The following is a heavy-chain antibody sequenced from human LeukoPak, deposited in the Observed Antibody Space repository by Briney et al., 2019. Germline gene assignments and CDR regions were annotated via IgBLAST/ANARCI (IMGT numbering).Heavy chain of an antibody. V-gene: IGHV1-69*13. D-gene: IGHD6-19*01. J-gene: IGHJ6*02. CDR3: ARALAVAGTFGYYYYGMDV. Sequence: SVKVSCKASGGTFSSYAISWVRQAPGQGLEWMGGIIPIFGTANYAQKFQGRVTITADESTSTAYMELSSLRSEDTAVYYCARALAVAGTFGYYYYGMDVWGQGATVTVSS. CDR2: IIPIFGTA. CDR1: GGTFSSYA.